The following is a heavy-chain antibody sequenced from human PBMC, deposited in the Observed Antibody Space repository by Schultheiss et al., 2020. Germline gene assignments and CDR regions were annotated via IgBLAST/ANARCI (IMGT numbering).Heavy chain of an antibody. V-gene: IGHV4-4*07. Sequence: SQTLSLTCTVSGGSISSYYWSWIRQPAGKGLEWIGRIYTSGSTNYNPSLKSRVTMSVDTSKNQFSLKLSSVTAADTAVYYCARARRYYDFWSGYSWLHYYGMDVWGQGTTVNVSS. CDR3: ARARRYYDFWSGYSWLHYYGMDV. CDR2: IYTSGST. J-gene: IGHJ6*02. D-gene: IGHD3-3*01. CDR1: GGSISSYY.